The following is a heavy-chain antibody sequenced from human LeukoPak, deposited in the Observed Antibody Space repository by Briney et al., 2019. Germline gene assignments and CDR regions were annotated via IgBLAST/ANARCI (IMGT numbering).Heavy chain of an antibody. Sequence: GGSLRLSCAASGFTFSTYAMSWVRVRQAPGKGLEWVSTITGSGDRTYYTDSVKGRFTISRDNSKNTLYLQMNSLRAEDTAVYYCAKDPSSGRHWGQGTLVTVSS. CDR1: GFTFSTYA. CDR2: ITGSGDRT. CDR3: AKDPSSGRH. D-gene: IGHD6-19*01. V-gene: IGHV3-23*01. J-gene: IGHJ4*02.